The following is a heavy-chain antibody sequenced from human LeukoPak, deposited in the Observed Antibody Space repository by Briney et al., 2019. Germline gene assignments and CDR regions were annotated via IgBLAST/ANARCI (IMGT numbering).Heavy chain of an antibody. CDR2: IIPILGIA. Sequence: SVKVSCKASGGTFSSYAISWVRQAPGQGLERMGRIIPILGIANYAQKFQGRVTITADKSTSTAYMELSSLRSEDTAVYYCARVMATTLDYWGQGTLVTVSS. CDR3: ARVMATTLDY. V-gene: IGHV1-69*04. CDR1: GGTFSSYA. D-gene: IGHD5-12*01. J-gene: IGHJ4*02.